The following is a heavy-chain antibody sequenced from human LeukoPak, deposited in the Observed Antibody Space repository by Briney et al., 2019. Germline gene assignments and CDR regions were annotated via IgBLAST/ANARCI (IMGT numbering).Heavy chain of an antibody. J-gene: IGHJ4*02. CDR3: ARELGSSTSCPIDY. CDR1: GGSISSYY. D-gene: IGHD2-2*01. Sequence: SETLSLTCTVSGGSISSYYWSWIRQPAGKGLEWIGRIYTSGSTNYNPSLKSRVTMSVDTSKNQFSLNLSSVTAADTAVYYCARELGSSTSCPIDYWGQGTLVTVSS. V-gene: IGHV4-4*07. CDR2: IYTSGST.